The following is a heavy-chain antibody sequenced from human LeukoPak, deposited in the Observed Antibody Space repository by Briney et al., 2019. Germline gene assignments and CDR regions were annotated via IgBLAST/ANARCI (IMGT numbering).Heavy chain of an antibody. V-gene: IGHV4-4*07. CDR2: IHMSGST. CDR3: ARDGSSRDDSGGYHY. D-gene: IGHD3-22*01. J-gene: IGHJ4*02. CDR1: GDSINSYH. Sequence: PSETLSLTCTVSGDSINSYHWSWIRQPAGKGLEWIGRIHMSGSTNYNPPLRSRVAISMDNSKNQFSLKLKSVTAADTAVYYCARDGSSRDDSGGYHYWGQGTLVTISS.